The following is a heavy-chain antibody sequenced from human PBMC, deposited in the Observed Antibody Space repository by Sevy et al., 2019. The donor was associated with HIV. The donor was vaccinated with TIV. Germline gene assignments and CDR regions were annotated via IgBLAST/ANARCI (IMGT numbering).Heavy chain of an antibody. D-gene: IGHD3-10*01. CDR3: ARERITMVEGVFITTYYHYGMDV. CDR1: GYTFSNYY. Sequence: ASAKVSCKASGYTFSNYYMDWVRQAPGQGLEWMGRINPNSGGTNYAQKFQGRVTMTRDTSIRTAYMELTRLRSDDTAVYYCARERITMVEGVFITTYYHYGMDVWGQGTTVTVSS. J-gene: IGHJ6*02. CDR2: INPNSGGT. V-gene: IGHV1-2*06.